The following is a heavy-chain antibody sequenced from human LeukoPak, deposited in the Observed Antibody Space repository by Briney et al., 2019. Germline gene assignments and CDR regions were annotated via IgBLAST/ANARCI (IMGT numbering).Heavy chain of an antibody. CDR2: ISYGGSNK. J-gene: IGHJ4*02. D-gene: IGHD6-19*01. CDR3: AGDGGYSSGWVPGYFDY. CDR1: GFTFSSYA. V-gene: IGHV3-30-3*01. Sequence: GGSLRLSCAASGFTFSSYAMHWVRQAPGKGLEWVAVISYGGSNKYYADSVKGRFTISRDNSKNTLYLQMNSLRAEDTAVYYCAGDGGYSSGWVPGYFDYWGQGTLVTVSS.